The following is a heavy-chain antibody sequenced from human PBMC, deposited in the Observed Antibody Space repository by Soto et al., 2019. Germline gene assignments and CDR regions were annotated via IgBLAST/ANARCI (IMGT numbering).Heavy chain of an antibody. Sequence: VGSLRLSCAASGFTFSGYAMTWVRQAPGKGLEWASGISGSGANIYYADSVKGRFTISRDNSKNTLYLQMDSLRAEDTAVYSCARRTSYGSGSYMYYYYGLDVWGQGTTVTVSS. D-gene: IGHD3-10*01. CDR1: GFTFSGYA. CDR3: ARRTSYGSGSYMYYYYGLDV. J-gene: IGHJ6*02. V-gene: IGHV3-23*01. CDR2: ISGSGANI.